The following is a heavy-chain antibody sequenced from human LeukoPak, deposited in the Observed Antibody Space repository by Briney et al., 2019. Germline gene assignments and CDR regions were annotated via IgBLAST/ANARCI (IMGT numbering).Heavy chain of an antibody. CDR1: GGSISSYY. J-gene: IGHJ6*04. CDR3: ARDPGYCSGGSCSDYYYYGMDV. D-gene: IGHD2-15*01. CDR2: IYYSGST. Sequence: AETLSLTCTVSGGSISSYYLSWIRQPPGKGLEWVGDIYYSGSTNYNPSLKSRVTISVDTSKNQFSLKLSSVTAADTAVYYCARDPGYCSGGSCSDYYYYGMDVWGKGTTVTVSS. V-gene: IGHV4-59*01.